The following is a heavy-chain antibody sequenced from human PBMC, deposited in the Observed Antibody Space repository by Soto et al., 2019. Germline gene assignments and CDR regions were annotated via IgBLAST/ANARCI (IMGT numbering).Heavy chain of an antibody. V-gene: IGHV1-46*01. CDR2: INPSGGST. Sequence: ASVKVSCKASGDTFTSYYMHWVRQAPGQGLEWMGIINPSGGSTSYAQKFQGRVTMTRDTSTSTVYMELSSLRSEDTAVYYCARTYCSSTSCPDNDAFDIWGQGTMVTVSS. CDR1: GDTFTSYY. CDR3: ARTYCSSTSCPDNDAFDI. J-gene: IGHJ3*02. D-gene: IGHD2-2*01.